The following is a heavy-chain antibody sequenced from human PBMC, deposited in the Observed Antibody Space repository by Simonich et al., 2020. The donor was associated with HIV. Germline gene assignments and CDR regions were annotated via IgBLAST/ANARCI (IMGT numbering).Heavy chain of an antibody. CDR1: GGSFSGYY. CDR2: INHRRST. J-gene: IGHJ4*02. CDR3: ARRHPTTVTTPYFDY. Sequence: QVQLQQWGAVLLKPSETLSLTCAVYGGSFSGYYWSWIRQPPGKGLEWIGEINHRRSTNYNPSLKSRVTISVDTSKNQFSLKLSSVTAADTAVYYCARRHPTTVTTPYFDYWGQGTLVTVSS. D-gene: IGHD4-17*01. V-gene: IGHV4-34*01.